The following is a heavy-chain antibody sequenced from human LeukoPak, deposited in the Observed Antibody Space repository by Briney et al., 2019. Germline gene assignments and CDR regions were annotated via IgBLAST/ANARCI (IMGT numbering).Heavy chain of an antibody. CDR2: INHSGST. V-gene: IGHV4-34*01. D-gene: IGHD3-3*01. Sequence: SETLSLTCAVYGGSFSGYYWSWIRQPPGKGLEWIGEINHSGSTNYHPSLKSRVTISVDTSKNQFSLKLSSVTAADTAVYYCARNIPYYDFWSGTKDAFDIWGQGTMVTVSS. CDR1: GGSFSGYY. J-gene: IGHJ3*02. CDR3: ARNIPYYDFWSGTKDAFDI.